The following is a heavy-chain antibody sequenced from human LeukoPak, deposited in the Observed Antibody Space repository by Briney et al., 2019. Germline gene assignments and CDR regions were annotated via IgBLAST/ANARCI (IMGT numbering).Heavy chain of an antibody. D-gene: IGHD3-16*01. CDR3: AREISRFGI. CDR1: GFTVSSSNY. CDR2: IYTGGTL. J-gene: IGHJ4*03. V-gene: IGHV3-66*01. Sequence: GGPLSLSCAASGFTVSSSNYMNWVRQAPGKGLEWVSGIYTGGTLYYTDYVKGRFTISRDNPNNTLYLQMHSLRAEDTAVYYCAREISRFGIWGQGTLVTVSS.